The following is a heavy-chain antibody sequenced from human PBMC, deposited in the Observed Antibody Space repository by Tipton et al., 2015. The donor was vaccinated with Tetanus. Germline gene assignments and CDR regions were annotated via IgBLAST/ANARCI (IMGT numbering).Heavy chain of an antibody. CDR2: IYCSGTS. Sequence: LRLSCTVSGGSVRSTNSYWSWLRQPPGKGLEWIGYIYCSGTSKDNPSLNSRVTMSADTSKNQFSLRLISVTAADTAMYYCVRSSPVRVADTWGVDWFAPWGRGPLVPVSS. CDR3: VRSSPVRVADTWGVDWFAP. D-gene: IGHD6-19*01. J-gene: IGHJ5*02. V-gene: IGHV4-61*01. CDR1: GGSVRSTNSY.